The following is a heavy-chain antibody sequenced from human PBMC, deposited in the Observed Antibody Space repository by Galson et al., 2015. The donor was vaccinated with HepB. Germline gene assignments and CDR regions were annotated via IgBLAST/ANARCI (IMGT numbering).Heavy chain of an antibody. J-gene: IGHJ6*02. D-gene: IGHD6-13*01. CDR2: ISYDGSNK. Sequence: SLRLSCAASGFTSSSYAMHWVRQAPGKGLEWVAVISYDGSNKYYADSVKGRFTISRDNSKNTLYLQMNSLRAEDTAVYYCARVAEHAAGTPGSDDYGMDVWGQGTTVTVSS. CDR1: GFTSSSYA. CDR3: ARVAEHAAGTPGSDDYGMDV. V-gene: IGHV3-30*04.